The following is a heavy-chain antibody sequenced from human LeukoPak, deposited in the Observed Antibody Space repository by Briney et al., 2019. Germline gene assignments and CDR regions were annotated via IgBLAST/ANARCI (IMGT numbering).Heavy chain of an antibody. V-gene: IGHV4-4*07. D-gene: IGHD3-3*01. Sequence: SETLSLTCTVSGGSISSYYWSWIRQPAGKGLEWIGRIYTSGSTNYNPSLKSRVTMSVDTSKNQFSLKLSSVTAADTAVYYCARDPKNYDFWSGPGYYGMDVWGQGTTVTVSS. CDR3: ARDPKNYDFWSGPGYYGMDV. J-gene: IGHJ6*02. CDR2: IYTSGST. CDR1: GGSISSYY.